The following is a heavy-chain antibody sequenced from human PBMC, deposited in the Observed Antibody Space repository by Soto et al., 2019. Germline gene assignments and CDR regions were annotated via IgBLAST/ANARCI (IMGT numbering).Heavy chain of an antibody. CDR3: ARAVEDTPGLYDY. CDR1: GFTFSSYS. CDR2: ISSSSSYI. Sequence: EVQLVESGGGLVKPGGSLRLSCAASGFTFSSYSMNWVRQAPGKGLEWVSSISSSSSYIYYADSVKGRFTISRDNAKNSLYLQMNSLRAEDTAVYYCARAVEDTPGLYDYWGQGTLVTVSS. J-gene: IGHJ4*02. D-gene: IGHD7-27*01. V-gene: IGHV3-21*01.